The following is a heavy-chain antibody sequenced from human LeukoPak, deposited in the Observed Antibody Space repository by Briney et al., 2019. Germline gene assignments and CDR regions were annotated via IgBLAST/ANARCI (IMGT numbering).Heavy chain of an antibody. CDR2: IIPIFGTA. CDR1: GGTFSSYA. J-gene: IGHJ2*01. Sequence: SVKLSCKASGGTFSSYAISWVRQAPGQGLEWMGGIIPIFGTANYAQKFQGRVTITADESTSTAYMELSSLRSEDTAVYYCARGLEMATTHWYFDLWGRGTLVTVSS. D-gene: IGHD5-24*01. V-gene: IGHV1-69*13. CDR3: ARGLEMATTHWYFDL.